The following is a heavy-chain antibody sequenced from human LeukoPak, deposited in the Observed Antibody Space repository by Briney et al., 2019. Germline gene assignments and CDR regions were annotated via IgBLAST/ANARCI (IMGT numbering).Heavy chain of an antibody. Sequence: GGSLRLSCAASGFTFSSYEMNWVRQAPGKGLEWVSYISSSGSTIYYADSVKGRFTISRDNAKNSLYLQMTSLRAEDTALYYCARVYGVIDAFDIWGQGTMVTVSS. CDR2: ISSSGSTI. V-gene: IGHV3-48*03. CDR3: ARVYGVIDAFDI. D-gene: IGHD4-17*01. J-gene: IGHJ3*02. CDR1: GFTFSSYE.